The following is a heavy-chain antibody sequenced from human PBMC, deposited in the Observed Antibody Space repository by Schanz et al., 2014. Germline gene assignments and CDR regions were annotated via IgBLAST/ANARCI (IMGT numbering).Heavy chain of an antibody. V-gene: IGHV3-66*01. J-gene: IGHJ4*02. D-gene: IGHD5-18*01. CDR1: GFTVSKNY. CDR3: ARGTDTAMELRPFDY. Sequence: EVQLVESGGGLVQPGGSLRLSCAASGFTVSKNYMSWVRQAPGKGLEWVSIIYTDGSTYYADSVRDRITISRDNSKKMLYLQINNLRAEDTAVYYCARGTDTAMELRPFDYWGQGTLVTVSS. CDR2: IYTDGST.